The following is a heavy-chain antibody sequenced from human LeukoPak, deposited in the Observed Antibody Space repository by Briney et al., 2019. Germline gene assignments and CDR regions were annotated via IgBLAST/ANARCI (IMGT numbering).Heavy chain of an antibody. J-gene: IGHJ6*02. CDR2: ISGSGGTT. CDR3: AKVSGGGLYYDGMDV. V-gene: IGHV3-23*01. D-gene: IGHD1-14*01. CDR1: GFTFSSYG. Sequence: GGSLRLSCAASGFTFSSYGMHWVRQAPGKGLEWVSVISGSGGTTYYADSVKGLFTISRDSSKNTLYLQMNSLRAEDTAVYYCAKVSGGGLYYDGMDVWGQGTTVTVSS.